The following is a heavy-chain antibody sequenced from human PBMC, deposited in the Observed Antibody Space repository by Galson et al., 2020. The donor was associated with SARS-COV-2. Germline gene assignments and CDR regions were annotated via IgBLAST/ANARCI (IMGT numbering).Heavy chain of an antibody. Sequence: GESLKISCKASGYTFTSYGITWVRRAPGQGLEWMGWISANNGNTNYAQKLQGRVTMTTDTSTSTAYMELRSLRSDDTAVYYCARGLGSSGWYGGNWFDPWGQGTLVTVPS. V-gene: IGHV1-18*01. CDR2: ISANNGNT. D-gene: IGHD6-19*01. J-gene: IGHJ5*02. CDR1: GYTFTSYG. CDR3: ARGLGSSGWYGGNWFDP.